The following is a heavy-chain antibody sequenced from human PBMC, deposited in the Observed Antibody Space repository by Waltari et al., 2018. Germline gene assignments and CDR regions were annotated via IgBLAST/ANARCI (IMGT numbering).Heavy chain of an antibody. CDR3: AKDVVGQQLALSHYNWFDP. J-gene: IGHJ5*02. Sequence: QVQLVESGGGVVQPGGSLRLSCSASGFTFSSYGMHWVRQAPGKGLEWVAFIRYDGSNKYYADSVKGRFTISRDNSKNTLYLQMNSLRAEDTAVYYCAKDVVGQQLALSHYNWFDPWGQGTLVTVSS. CDR1: GFTFSSYG. D-gene: IGHD6-13*01. CDR2: IRYDGSNK. V-gene: IGHV3-30*02.